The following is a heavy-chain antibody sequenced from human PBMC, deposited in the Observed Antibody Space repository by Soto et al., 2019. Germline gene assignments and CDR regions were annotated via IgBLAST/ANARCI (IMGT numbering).Heavy chain of an antibody. V-gene: IGHV1-18*01. CDR1: GYTFFTYA. CDR2: ISTYSGDT. CDR3: ARHHGPTTSENWFDP. Sequence: ASLKVSCKASGYTFFTYAISWVHQAPGQGLEWMGWISTYSGDTKYAQKFQGRVTMTTDTSPTTAYLELRSLRSDDTAVYYCARHHGPTTSENWFDPWGQGTLVTVSS. D-gene: IGHD5-12*01. J-gene: IGHJ5*02.